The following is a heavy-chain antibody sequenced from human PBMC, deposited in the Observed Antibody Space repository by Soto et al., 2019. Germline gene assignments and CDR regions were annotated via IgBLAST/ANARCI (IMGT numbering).Heavy chain of an antibody. CDR2: IYYSGST. D-gene: IGHD2-15*01. J-gene: IGHJ5*02. V-gene: IGHV4-39*01. Sequence: SETLSLTCTVSGGSISSSSYYWGWIRQPPGKGLEWIGSIYYSGSTYYNPSLKSRVTISVDTSKNQFSLKLSSVTAADTAVYYCARGYCSGGSCDTRPFLYNWFDPWGQGTLVTVSS. CDR3: ARGYCSGGSCDTRPFLYNWFDP. CDR1: GGSISSSSYY.